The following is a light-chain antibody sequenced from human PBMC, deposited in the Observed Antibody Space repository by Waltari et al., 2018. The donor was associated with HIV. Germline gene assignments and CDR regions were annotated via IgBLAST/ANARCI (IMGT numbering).Light chain of an antibody. CDR1: QSVSSSY. V-gene: IGKV3-20*01. CDR3: QQYGSSPRIT. CDR2: GAS. J-gene: IGKJ4*01. Sequence: DIVLTQSPGTLSLSPGERATLSCRASQSVSSSYLAWYQQKPGQAPRLLSYGASSRATGIPDRFSGSGSGTDFTLTISRLEPEDFAVYYCQQYGSSPRITFGGGTKVEIK.